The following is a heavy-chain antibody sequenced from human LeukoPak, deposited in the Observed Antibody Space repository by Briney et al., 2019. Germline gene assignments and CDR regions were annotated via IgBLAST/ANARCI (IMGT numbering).Heavy chain of an antibody. V-gene: IGHV4-59*08. Sequence: SETLSLTCTVCGGSISRHYWSWIRQPPGKGLEWIGYIYYSGSTNYNPSLKSRVTISVDTSKNQFSLKLSSVTAADTAVYYCARTSELDYSNSPVELAAWGQGTLVTVSS. J-gene: IGHJ4*02. CDR1: GGSISRHY. D-gene: IGHD4-11*01. CDR2: IYYSGST. CDR3: ARTSELDYSNSPVELAA.